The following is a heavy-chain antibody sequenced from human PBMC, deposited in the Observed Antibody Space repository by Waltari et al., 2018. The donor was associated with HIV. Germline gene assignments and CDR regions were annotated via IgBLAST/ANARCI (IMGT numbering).Heavy chain of an antibody. Sequence: EVQLVESGGGLVQPGGSLRLSCAASGFTFSSYWMSWVRQAPGKGREWVANIKQDGSEKYYVDSVKGRFTISRDNAKNSLYLQMSSLRAEDTAVYYCARDMRGATPFDYWGQGTLVTVSS. CDR2: IKQDGSEK. D-gene: IGHD1-26*01. V-gene: IGHV3-7*01. J-gene: IGHJ4*02. CDR3: ARDMRGATPFDY. CDR1: GFTFSSYW.